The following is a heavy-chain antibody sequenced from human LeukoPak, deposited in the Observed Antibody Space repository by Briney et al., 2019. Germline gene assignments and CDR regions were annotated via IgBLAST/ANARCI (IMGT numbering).Heavy chain of an antibody. Sequence: GGSLRLSCAASGFTFSNYAMSWVRQAPGKGLEWVSAISGSGGSTYYADSVKGRFTISRDNSKNTLYLQMNSLRAEDTAVYYCAKVEDDSSGYYLGYFDYWGQGTLVTVSS. CDR3: AKVEDDSSGYYLGYFDY. CDR2: ISGSGGST. D-gene: IGHD3-22*01. V-gene: IGHV3-23*01. CDR1: GFTFSNYA. J-gene: IGHJ4*02.